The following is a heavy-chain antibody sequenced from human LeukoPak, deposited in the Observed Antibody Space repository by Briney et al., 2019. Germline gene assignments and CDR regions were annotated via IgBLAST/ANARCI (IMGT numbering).Heavy chain of an antibody. J-gene: IGHJ4*02. Sequence: PSETLSLTCTVSGGSISSYYWIWIRQPAGKGLEWIGRMNTSGSTNYNPSLKSRVTMSVDTSKNQLFLKLRSVTAADTAVYYCARASVDNWNVFDYWGQGTLVTVSS. V-gene: IGHV4-4*07. CDR1: GGSISSYY. D-gene: IGHD1-1*01. CDR2: MNTSGST. CDR3: ARASVDNWNVFDY.